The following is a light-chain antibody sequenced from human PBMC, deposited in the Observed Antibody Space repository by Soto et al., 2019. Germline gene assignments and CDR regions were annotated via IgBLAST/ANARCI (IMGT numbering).Light chain of an antibody. CDR2: GAS. CDR3: QQYNNWST. J-gene: IGKJ5*01. V-gene: IGKV3-20*01. Sequence: EIVLTQSPGTLSFSPGEIATLSCRASQSVSGSYLAWYQQKPGQAPRLLIYGASSRPTGIPDRFSGSGSGTDFTLTISRLEPEDFAVYYCQQYNNWSTFGQGTRLEIK. CDR1: QSVSGSY.